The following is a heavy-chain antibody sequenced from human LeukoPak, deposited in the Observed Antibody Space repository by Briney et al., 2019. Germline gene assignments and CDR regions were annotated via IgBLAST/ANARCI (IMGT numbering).Heavy chain of an antibody. Sequence: SGPTLVNPTQTLTLTCTFSGFSLSTSGMRVSWIRQPPGKALEWLARIDWDDDKLYRKSLKTRLTISKDTSKNQVVLTKTNMDPVDTATYYCARNNIAVAGTGYDYWGQGTLVTVSS. CDR2: IDWDDDK. CDR1: GFSLSTSGMR. J-gene: IGHJ4*02. V-gene: IGHV2-70*04. CDR3: ARNNIAVAGTGYDY. D-gene: IGHD6-19*01.